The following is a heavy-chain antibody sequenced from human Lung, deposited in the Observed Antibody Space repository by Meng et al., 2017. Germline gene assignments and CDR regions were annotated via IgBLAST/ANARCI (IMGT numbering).Heavy chain of an antibody. V-gene: IGHV7-4-1*02. CDR3: ASGWFGELFGYFDL. Sequence: QVTVVQSWSELKKPGAPGNVSCKASGYTLTIYAMNWVRQAPGQGLEWVGWINTNTWNPTYAQGFTGRFVFSLDTSVSTAYLQISSLKAEDTAVYYCASGWFGELFGYFDLWGRGTLVTVSS. D-gene: IGHD3-10*01. CDR1: GYTLTIYA. CDR2: INTNTWNP. J-gene: IGHJ2*01.